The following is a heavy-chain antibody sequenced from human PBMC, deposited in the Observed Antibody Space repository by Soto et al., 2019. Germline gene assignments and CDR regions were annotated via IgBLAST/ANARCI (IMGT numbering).Heavy chain of an antibody. CDR1: GGSFSGYY. CDR2: INHSGST. CDR3: ASVVPAAIFGMDV. V-gene: IGHV4-34*01. D-gene: IGHD2-2*01. J-gene: IGHJ6*02. Sequence: SETLSLTCAVYGGSFSGYYWSWIRQPPGKGLEWIGEINHSGSTNYNPSLKSRVTISVDTSKNQFSLKLSSVTAADTAVYYCASVVPAAIFGMDVWGQGTTVTVSS.